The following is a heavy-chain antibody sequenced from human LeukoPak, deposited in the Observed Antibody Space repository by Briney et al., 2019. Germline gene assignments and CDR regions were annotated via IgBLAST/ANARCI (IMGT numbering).Heavy chain of an antibody. J-gene: IGHJ4*02. CDR1: GGSISSSSYY. V-gene: IGHV4-39*07. Sequence: PSETLSLTCTVSGGSISSSSYYWGWIRQPPGKGLEWIGSIYYSGSTNYNPSLKSRVTISVDTSKNQFSLKLSSVTAADTAVYYCARGARVVVPAARGVFDYWGQGTLVTVSS. CDR3: ARGARVVVPAARGVFDY. CDR2: IYYSGST. D-gene: IGHD2-2*01.